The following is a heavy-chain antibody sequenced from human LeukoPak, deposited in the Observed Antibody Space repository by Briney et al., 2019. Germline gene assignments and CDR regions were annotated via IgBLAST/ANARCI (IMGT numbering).Heavy chain of an antibody. V-gene: IGHV4-34*01. D-gene: IGHD2-8*01. CDR2: INHSGST. CDR3: ARDRGLYAMALYYYYGMDV. J-gene: IGHJ6*02. Sequence: PSETLSLTCAVYGGSFSGYYWSWIRQPPGKGLEWIGEINHSGSTNYNPSLKSRVTISVDTSKNQFSLKLSSVTAADTAVYYCARDRGLYAMALYYYYGMDVWAKGPRSPSP. CDR1: GGSFSGYY.